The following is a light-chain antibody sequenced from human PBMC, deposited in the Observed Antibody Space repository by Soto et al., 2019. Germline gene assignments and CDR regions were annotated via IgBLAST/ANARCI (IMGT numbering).Light chain of an antibody. CDR3: KQSYSTPRT. V-gene: IGKV1-39*01. CDR2: AAS. CDR1: QSISSY. J-gene: IGKJ1*01. Sequence: DIQMTQSPSSLSASVGDRVTITCRASQSISSYLNWYQQKPGKAPKLLIYAASSLQSGVPSRFSGSGSGTDFTLTISSLQPEDFATYCCKQSYSTPRTFGQGTKVDIK.